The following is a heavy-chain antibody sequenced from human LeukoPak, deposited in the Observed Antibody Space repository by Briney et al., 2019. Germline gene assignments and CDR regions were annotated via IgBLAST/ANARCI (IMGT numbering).Heavy chain of an antibody. CDR1: GFTFTNAW. Sequence: GGSLRLSCAASGFTFTNAWMNWVRQAPGKGLEWVGRIKSKADGETIDYAAPVKGRFTFSRDDSKNMLYLQMNSLRAEDTAVYYCAREWRSWYRSGFDYWGQGTLVTVPS. V-gene: IGHV3-15*07. J-gene: IGHJ4*02. D-gene: IGHD6-13*01. CDR2: IKSKADGETI. CDR3: AREWRSWYRSGFDY.